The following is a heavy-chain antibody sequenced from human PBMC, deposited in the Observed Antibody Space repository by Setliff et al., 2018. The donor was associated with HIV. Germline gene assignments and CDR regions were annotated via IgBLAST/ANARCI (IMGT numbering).Heavy chain of an antibody. V-gene: IGHV1-18*01. J-gene: IGHJ5*02. CDR3: ARDGCSGQSCYLYNWFDP. D-gene: IGHD2-15*01. CDR2: ISAYNGNT. Sequence: ASVKVSCKASGYTFTSYGISWVRQAPGQGLEWMGWISAYNGNTQYSKEFQGRVTITRDTSATTAYMELGSLTSEDTAVYYCARDGCSGQSCYLYNWFDPWGQGTLVTVSS. CDR1: GYTFTSYG.